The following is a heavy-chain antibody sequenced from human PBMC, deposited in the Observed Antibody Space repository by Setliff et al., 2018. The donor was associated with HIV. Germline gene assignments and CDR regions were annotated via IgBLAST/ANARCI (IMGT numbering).Heavy chain of an antibody. CDR2: IRYDGSNK. Sequence: GGSLRLSCAASGFTFSSYGMHWVRQAPGKGLAWVALIRYDGSNKFYADSVKGRFTVSRDNAQNSLYLQMNSLRAEDTAVYYCARDPRHSSSSGPPSYWGQGTLVTVSS. CDR1: GFTFSSYG. J-gene: IGHJ4*02. CDR3: ARDPRHSSSSGPPSY. V-gene: IGHV3-33*08. D-gene: IGHD6-6*01.